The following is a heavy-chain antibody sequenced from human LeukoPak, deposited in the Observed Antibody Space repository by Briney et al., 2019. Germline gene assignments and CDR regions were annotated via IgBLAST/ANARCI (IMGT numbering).Heavy chain of an antibody. D-gene: IGHD5-18*01. CDR2: IIPIFGTA. J-gene: IGHJ6*03. CDR3: ARGIQLWSALYYYYMDV. V-gene: IGHV1-69*05. Sequence: SVKVSCKASGGTFSSYAISWVRQAPGQGLEWMGGIIPIFGTANYAQKFQGRVTITTDESTSTAYMELRSLRSEDTAVYYCARGIQLWSALYYYYMDVWGKGTTVTVSS. CDR1: GGTFSSYA.